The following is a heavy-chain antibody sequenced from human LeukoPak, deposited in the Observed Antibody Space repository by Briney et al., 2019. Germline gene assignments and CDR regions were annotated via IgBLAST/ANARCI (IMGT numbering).Heavy chain of an antibody. CDR3: ATGYCSGGSCYSFDY. V-gene: IGHV5-10-1*01. Sequence: GESLKISCKGSGYSFTSYWISWVRQMPGKGLEWMGRIDPSDSYTNYSPSSQGHVTISADKSISTAYLQWSSLKASDTAMYYCATGYCSGGSCYSFDYWGQGTLVTVSS. J-gene: IGHJ4*02. D-gene: IGHD2-15*01. CDR2: IDPSDSYT. CDR1: GYSFTSYW.